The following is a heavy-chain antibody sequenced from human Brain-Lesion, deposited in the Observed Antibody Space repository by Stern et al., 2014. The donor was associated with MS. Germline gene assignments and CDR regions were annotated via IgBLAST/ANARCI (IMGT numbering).Heavy chain of an antibody. CDR1: GGSVSSTSYA. V-gene: IGHV4-39*02. Sequence: QLQLQESGPGLVKPSETLSLTCTVAGGSVSSTSYAWAWIRQPPGKGLEWIGTIYYSGNTYYSPSLKSRLTISLDTYKNHFSLQRRSVTAADTAVYYCAGEEDIRYCSGGSCTGNWFDPWGQGTLVTVSS. CDR2: IYYSGNT. J-gene: IGHJ5*02. CDR3: AGEEDIRYCSGGSCTGNWFDP. D-gene: IGHD2-15*01.